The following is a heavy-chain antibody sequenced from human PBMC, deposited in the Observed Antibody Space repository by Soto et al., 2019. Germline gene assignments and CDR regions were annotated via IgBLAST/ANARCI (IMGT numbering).Heavy chain of an antibody. V-gene: IGHV4-31*03. CDR3: ARRYGGTFDY. J-gene: IGHJ4*02. D-gene: IGHD2-15*01. Sequence: SETLSLTCTVSGGSISSGGYYWSWIRQHPGKGLEWIGYIYYTGSIYYNPSLKSRVTISVDTSKNQFSLKLSSVTAADTAVYYCARRYGGTFDYWGQGTLVTVSS. CDR1: GGSISSGGYY. CDR2: IYYTGSI.